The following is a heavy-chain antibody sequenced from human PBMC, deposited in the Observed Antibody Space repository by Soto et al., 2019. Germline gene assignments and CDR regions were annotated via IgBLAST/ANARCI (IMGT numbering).Heavy chain of an antibody. CDR3: ARDRWDCSGGSCYRWFDP. Sequence: SVKVSCKASGGTFSSYTISWVRQAPGQGLERMGRIIPILGIANYAQKFQGRVTITADKSTSTAYMELSSLRSEDTAVYYCARDRWDCSGGSCYRWFDPWGQGTLVTVSS. J-gene: IGHJ5*02. V-gene: IGHV1-69*04. CDR2: IIPILGIA. CDR1: GGTFSSYT. D-gene: IGHD2-15*01.